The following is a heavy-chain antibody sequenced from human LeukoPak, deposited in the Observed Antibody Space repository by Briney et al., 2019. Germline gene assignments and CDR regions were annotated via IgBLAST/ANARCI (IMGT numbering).Heavy chain of an antibody. CDR1: GGSISSYY. J-gene: IGHJ3*02. D-gene: IGHD1-26*01. Sequence: SETLSLTCTVSGGSISSYYWSWIRQPPGKGLEWIGYIYYSGSTNYNPSLKSRVTISVDTSKNQFSLKLSSVTAADTAVYYRARVEVGATSDAFDIWGQGTMVTVSS. V-gene: IGHV4-59*01. CDR2: IYYSGST. CDR3: ARVEVGATSDAFDI.